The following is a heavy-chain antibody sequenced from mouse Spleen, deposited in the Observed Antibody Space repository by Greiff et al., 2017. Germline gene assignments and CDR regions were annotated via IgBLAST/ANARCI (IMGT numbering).Heavy chain of an antibody. V-gene: IGHV2-4*02. Sequence: QVQLQQSGPGLVQPSQSLSITCTVSGFSLTSYGVHWVRQPPGKGLEWLGVIWSGGSTDYNAAFISRLSISKDNSKSQVFFKMNSLQADDTAIYYCARNVYGNYGFYAMDYWGQGTSVTVSS. CDR2: IWSGGST. J-gene: IGHJ4*01. CDR1: GFSLTSYG. CDR3: ARNVYGNYGFYAMDY. D-gene: IGHD2-1*01.